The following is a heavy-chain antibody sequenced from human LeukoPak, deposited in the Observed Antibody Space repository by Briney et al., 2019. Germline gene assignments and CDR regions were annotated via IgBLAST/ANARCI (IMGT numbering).Heavy chain of an antibody. V-gene: IGHV3-11*06. D-gene: IGHD1-1*01. Sequence: GGSLRLSCAASGFTFSDYYMSWIRQAPGKGLEWVSYISSSSSYTKYADSVKGRFTISRDNAKNSLYLQVNSLRAEDTAVYYCARGTGTTAYFDYWGQGTLVTVTS. J-gene: IGHJ4*02. CDR2: ISSSSSYT. CDR3: ARGTGTTAYFDY. CDR1: GFTFSDYY.